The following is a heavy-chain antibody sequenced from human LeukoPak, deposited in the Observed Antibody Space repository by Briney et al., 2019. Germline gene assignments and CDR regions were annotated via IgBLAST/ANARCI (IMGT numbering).Heavy chain of an antibody. Sequence: PSETLSLTCAVSGYSISSGYYWGWIRQPPGKGLEWIGSIYHSGSTYYNPSLKSRVTISVDTSKNQFSLKLSSVTAADTAVYYCARELRAAAARYGANWFDPWGQGTLVTVSS. V-gene: IGHV4-38-2*02. CDR3: ARELRAAAARYGANWFDP. CDR2: IYHSGST. CDR1: GYSISSGYY. J-gene: IGHJ5*02. D-gene: IGHD6-13*01.